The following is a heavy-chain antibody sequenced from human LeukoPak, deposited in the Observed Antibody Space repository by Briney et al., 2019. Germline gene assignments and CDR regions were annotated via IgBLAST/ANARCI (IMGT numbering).Heavy chain of an antibody. CDR2: IYYSGNT. J-gene: IGHJ4*02. Sequence: SETLSLTXTVSGGSISSGDYYWSWIRQPPGKGLEWIGYIYYSGNTYYNPSLKSRVTISIDTSKNQFSLKLSSMTAADTAVYYCAVEIVVPAAKSSNYYFDYWGQGTLVTVSS. D-gene: IGHD2-2*01. CDR1: GGSISSGDYY. CDR3: AVEIVVPAAKSSNYYFDY. V-gene: IGHV4-30-4*08.